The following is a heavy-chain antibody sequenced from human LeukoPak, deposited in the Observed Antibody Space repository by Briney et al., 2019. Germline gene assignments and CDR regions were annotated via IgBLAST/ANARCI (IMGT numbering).Heavy chain of an antibody. Sequence: ASVKVSCKASGYTFNNHYIYWVRQAPGQGLEWMGMINPSGGSRSYAQKFQGRVTMTRDTSTSTVYMELSSLRSEDTAVYYCARQGGYSNAIGMGYWGQGTLVIVS. CDR1: GYTFNNHY. CDR2: INPSGGSR. CDR3: ARQGGYSNAIGMGY. V-gene: IGHV1-46*02. D-gene: IGHD5-12*01. J-gene: IGHJ4*02.